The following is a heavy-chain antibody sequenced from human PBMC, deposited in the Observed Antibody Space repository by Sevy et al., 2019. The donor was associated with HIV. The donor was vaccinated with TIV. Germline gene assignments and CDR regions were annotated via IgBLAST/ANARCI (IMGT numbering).Heavy chain of an antibody. J-gene: IGHJ4*02. D-gene: IGHD6-13*01. V-gene: IGHV3-7*01. CDR2: INQDGGVT. Sequence: GGSLRLSCAASRFTFSSYRMSWVRQAPGKGLEWVANINQDGGVTYYVDSVRGRFTISRDNGRNLVFLQMNSLRVDDTALYFCVRAIAKDGSFWGQGTLVTVSS. CDR3: VRAIAKDGSF. CDR1: RFTFSSYR.